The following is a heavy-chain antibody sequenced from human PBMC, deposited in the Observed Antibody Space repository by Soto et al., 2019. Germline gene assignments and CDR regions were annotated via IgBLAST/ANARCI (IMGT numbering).Heavy chain of an antibody. Sequence: EVQLVESGGGLVKPGGSLRLSCAASGFTFSSYSMNWVRQAPGKGLEWVSSISSSSSYIYYADSVKGRFTISRDNAKNSLYLQMNSLRAEDTAVYYCARVVGTTVVIDYWGQGTLVTVSS. D-gene: IGHD4-17*01. J-gene: IGHJ4*02. V-gene: IGHV3-21*01. CDR1: GFTFSSYS. CDR2: ISSSSSYI. CDR3: ARVVGTTVVIDY.